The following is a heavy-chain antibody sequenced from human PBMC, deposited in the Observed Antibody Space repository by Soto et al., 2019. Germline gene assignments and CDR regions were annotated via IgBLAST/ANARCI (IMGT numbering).Heavy chain of an antibody. D-gene: IGHD2-15*01. Sequence: EVQLVESGGGLVQPGGSLRLSCAASGFTFSSYSMNWVRQAPGKGLEWVSYISSSSSTIYYADSVKGRFTISRDNAKNSLYLQMNSLRAEDTAVYYCAREGGMDCSGGSCYSNDYYGMDVWGQGTTVTVSS. CDR2: ISSSSSTI. V-gene: IGHV3-48*01. J-gene: IGHJ6*02. CDR1: GFTFSSYS. CDR3: AREGGMDCSGGSCYSNDYYGMDV.